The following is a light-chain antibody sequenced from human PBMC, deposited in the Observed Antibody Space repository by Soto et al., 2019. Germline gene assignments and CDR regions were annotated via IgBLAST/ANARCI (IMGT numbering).Light chain of an antibody. Sequence: HSALTQPASVSGSPGQSITISCTGTSSDVGAYSYVSWYQQHPGKAPKLMIYEVSNRPSGVSDRFSGSKSGNTASLTISELQAEDEADYYCSSYTSSLFVFGTGTKVTVL. CDR2: EVS. V-gene: IGLV2-14*03. CDR3: SSYTSSLFV. CDR1: SSDVGAYSY. J-gene: IGLJ1*01.